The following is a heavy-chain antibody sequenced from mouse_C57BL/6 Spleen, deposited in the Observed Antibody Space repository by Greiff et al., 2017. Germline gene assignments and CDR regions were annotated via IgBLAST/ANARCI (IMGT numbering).Heavy chain of an antibody. CDR2: INPNNGGT. J-gene: IGHJ2*01. CDR3: ARNDGYYDGYYFDY. Sequence: VQLQQSGPELVKPGASVKIPCKASGYTFTDYNMDWVKQSHGKSLEWIGDINPNNGGTIYNQKFKGKATLTVDKSSSTAYMELLSLTSEDTAVYYCARNDGYYDGYYFDYWGQGTTLTVSS. CDR1: GYTFTDYN. D-gene: IGHD2-3*01. V-gene: IGHV1-18*01.